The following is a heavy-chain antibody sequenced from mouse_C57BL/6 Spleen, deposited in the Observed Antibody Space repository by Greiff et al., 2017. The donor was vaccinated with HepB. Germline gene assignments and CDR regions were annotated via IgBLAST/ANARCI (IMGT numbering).Heavy chain of an antibody. J-gene: IGHJ4*01. D-gene: IGHD3-1*01. CDR3: ARSGLGYYCAMDY. CDR1: GYAFSSSW. V-gene: IGHV1-82*01. CDR2: IYPGDGVI. Sequence: VQLKESGPELVKPGASVQISCKASGYAFSSSWMNWVKQRPGKGLEWIGRIYPGDGVIKYNGKFKGKATLTADNSSRAAYMQLSSLTSNDSAVYFCARSGLGYYCAMDYGGQGTSVTVSS.